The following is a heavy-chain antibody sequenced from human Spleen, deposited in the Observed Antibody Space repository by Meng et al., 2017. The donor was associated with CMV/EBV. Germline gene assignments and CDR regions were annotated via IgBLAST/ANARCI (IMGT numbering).Heavy chain of an antibody. CDR2: MNPNGGNT. Sequence: ASVKVSCKASGYTFTSYDINWVRQATGQGLEWMGWMNPNGGNTGYAQKFQGRVTMTRNTSISTAYMELSSLRSEDTAVYYCARTFYHSHEGGNYYSFYGVDVWGQGTTVTVSS. J-gene: IGHJ6*02. V-gene: IGHV1-8*01. CDR1: GYTFTSYD. CDR3: ARTFYHSHEGGNYYSFYGVDV. D-gene: IGHD2/OR15-2a*01.